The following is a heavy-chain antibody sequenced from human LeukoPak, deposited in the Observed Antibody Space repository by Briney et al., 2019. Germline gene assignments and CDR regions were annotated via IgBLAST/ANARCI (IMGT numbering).Heavy chain of an antibody. J-gene: IGHJ4*02. V-gene: IGHV4-31*11. D-gene: IGHD5-18*01. CDR2: IYYSGST. Sequence: SETLSLTCAVYGGSFSGYYWSWIRQHPGKGLEWIGYIYYSGSTYYNPSLKSRVTISIDTSKNQFSLKLSSVTAADTAVYYCARGVNRVTQYYFDYWGQGTLVTVSS. CDR1: GGSFSGYY. CDR3: ARGVNRVTQYYFDY.